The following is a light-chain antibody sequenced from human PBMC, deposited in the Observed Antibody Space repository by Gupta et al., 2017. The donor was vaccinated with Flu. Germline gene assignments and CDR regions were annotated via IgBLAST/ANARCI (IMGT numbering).Light chain of an antibody. CDR3: QQYGKSRQIT. J-gene: IGKJ5*01. Sequence: EIELTQSPGTLSLSPGDRATLSCRASQTVSSNYLTWYQQKVGQAPRLLIYGATSRADGIPDRFSGRVSGTDFTLTIIRLEPEDFVVYYCQQYGKSRQITFGRGTRLEIK. CDR2: GAT. CDR1: QTVSSNY. V-gene: IGKV3-20*01.